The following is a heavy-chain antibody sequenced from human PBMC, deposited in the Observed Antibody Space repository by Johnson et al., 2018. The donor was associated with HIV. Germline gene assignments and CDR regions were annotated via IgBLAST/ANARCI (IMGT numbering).Heavy chain of an antibody. CDR1: GFTFSSYA. V-gene: IGHV3-30*04. CDR2: ISYDGSNK. D-gene: IGHD3-10*01. J-gene: IGHJ3*02. Sequence: QMLLVESGGGVVQPGRSLRLSCAASGFTFSSYAMHWVRQAPGKGLEWVAVISYDGSNKYYADSVKGRFTISRDNSKNTLYLQMNSLRAEDTAVYYCASTGSGSDDAFDIWGQWTMVTVSS. CDR3: ASTGSGSDDAFDI.